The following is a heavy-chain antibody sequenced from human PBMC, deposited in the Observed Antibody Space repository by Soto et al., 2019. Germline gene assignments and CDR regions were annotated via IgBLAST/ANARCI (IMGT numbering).Heavy chain of an antibody. Sequence: GGSLRLSCAASGFTFSSYAMSWVRQSPGKGLEWVSAISGGGGSTYYADSVKGRFTISRDNSKNTLYLQMNSLRAEDTAVYYCAKDPLAAGYYYYGMDVWGQGTTVTVSS. CDR1: GFTFSSYA. V-gene: IGHV3-23*01. CDR2: ISGGGGST. D-gene: IGHD6-13*01. CDR3: AKDPLAAGYYYYGMDV. J-gene: IGHJ6*02.